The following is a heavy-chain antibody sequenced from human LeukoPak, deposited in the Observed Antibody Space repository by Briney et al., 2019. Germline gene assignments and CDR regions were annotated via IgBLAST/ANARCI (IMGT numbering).Heavy chain of an antibody. CDR3: AREVFGATMIDY. CDR2: ITPNSGGT. CDR1: GYTFTGYY. Sequence: ASVTVSCKASGYTFTGYYMHWVRQAPGQGLEWMGWITPNSGGTNYAQKFQGRVTMNRDTAISTAYMELSRLRSDDTAVYYCAREVFGATMIDYWGQGTLVTVSS. D-gene: IGHD1-26*01. J-gene: IGHJ4*02. V-gene: IGHV1-2*02.